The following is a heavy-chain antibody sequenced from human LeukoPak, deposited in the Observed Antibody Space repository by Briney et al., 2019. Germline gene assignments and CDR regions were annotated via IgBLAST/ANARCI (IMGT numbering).Heavy chain of an antibody. J-gene: IGHJ4*02. V-gene: IGHV3-7*03. CDR3: ARDNGWSADF. CDR2: IKQDGSAK. Sequence: PGGSLRLSCAASGFSFSSYGMYWVRQAPGKGLEWVANIKQDGSAKPYVDSVKGRFTISRDNAKNSLFLQMNSLRAEDTAVYYCARDNGWSADFWGQGTLVTVSS. CDR1: GFSFSSYG. D-gene: IGHD2-15*01.